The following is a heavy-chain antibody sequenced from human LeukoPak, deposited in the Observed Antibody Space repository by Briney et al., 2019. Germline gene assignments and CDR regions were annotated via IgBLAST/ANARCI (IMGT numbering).Heavy chain of an antibody. V-gene: IGHV4-30-4*01. Sequence: PSQTLSLTCTVSGASIRSGDYYWSWIRQPPGTGLEWIGYIYDSGSTYYNPSLKSRITISVDTSENRFSLKLSSVTATDTAVYYCARDCSGGSCYGAFDIWGQETMVTVSS. D-gene: IGHD2-15*01. CDR2: IYDSGST. CDR3: ARDCSGGSCYGAFDI. J-gene: IGHJ3*02. CDR1: GASIRSGDYY.